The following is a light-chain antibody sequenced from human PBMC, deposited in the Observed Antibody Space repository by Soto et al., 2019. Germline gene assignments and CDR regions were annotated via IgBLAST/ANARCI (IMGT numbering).Light chain of an antibody. CDR3: QQYNSYRRT. V-gene: IGKV1-5*03. CDR2: KAS. J-gene: IGKJ1*01. CDR1: QSISSW. Sequence: DIPMTQSPSTLSASVGDRVTITCRARQSISSWLAWYQQKPGKAPKLLIYKASSLESGVPSRFSGSGSGTEFTLTISSLQPDDFATYYCQQYNSYRRTFGQGTKVEIK.